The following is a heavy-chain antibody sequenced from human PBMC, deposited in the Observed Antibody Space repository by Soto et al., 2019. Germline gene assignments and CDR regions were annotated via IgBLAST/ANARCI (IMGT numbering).Heavy chain of an antibody. CDR3: ARRGWYDYIWGSSNAFDI. V-gene: IGHV4-59*01. J-gene: IGHJ3*02. D-gene: IGHD3-16*01. CDR2: IYYSGST. Sequence: PSETLSLTCTVSGGSISSYYWSWIRQPPRKGLEWIGYIYYSGSTNYNPSLKSRVTISVDTSKNQFSLKLSSVTAADTAVYYCARRGWYDYIWGSSNAFDIWGQGTMVTVSS. CDR1: GGSISSYY.